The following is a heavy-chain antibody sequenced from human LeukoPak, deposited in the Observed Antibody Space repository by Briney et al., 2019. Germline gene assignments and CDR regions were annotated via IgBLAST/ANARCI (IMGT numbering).Heavy chain of an antibody. CDR3: ARGRRWDLLVSLIDASDI. CDR1: GFRISSNF. Sequence: PGGSLRLSCAASGFRISSNFMSWGRQAPGKGLEWVSVIFSGGSTYYADSVKGRVTISRDNSKNTLYLQMNSLRAEDTAVYFCARGRRWDLLVSLIDASDIWGQGTMVTVSS. D-gene: IGHD1-26*01. CDR2: IFSGGST. J-gene: IGHJ3*02. V-gene: IGHV3-53*01.